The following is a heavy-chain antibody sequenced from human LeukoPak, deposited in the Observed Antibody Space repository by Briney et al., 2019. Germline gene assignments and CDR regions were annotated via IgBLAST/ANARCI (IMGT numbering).Heavy chain of an antibody. CDR3: ARNSNTYYYYMDV. Sequence: ASVKVSCKASGYTFTSYYMHWVRQAPGQGLEWMGIINPSGGSTSYAQKFQCRVTMTRDMSTSTVYMELSSLRSEDTAVYYCARNSNTYYYYMDVWGKGTTVTVSS. V-gene: IGHV1-46*01. D-gene: IGHD4-11*01. CDR2: INPSGGST. J-gene: IGHJ6*03. CDR1: GYTFTSYY.